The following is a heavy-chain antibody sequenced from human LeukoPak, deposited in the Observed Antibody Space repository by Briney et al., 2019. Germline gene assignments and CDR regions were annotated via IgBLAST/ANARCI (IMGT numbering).Heavy chain of an antibody. D-gene: IGHD3-3*01. Sequence: PSETLSLTCTVSGGSISSGSYYWNWIRQPAGKELEWIGRINSGGNTNYNPSLKSRLTISVDTSKNQFSLKLSSLTAADTAVYYCARETEMYYNFWSGTYIEIYYYYMDVWGKGTTVTVSS. CDR1: GGSISSGSYY. J-gene: IGHJ6*03. CDR2: INSGGNT. CDR3: ARETEMYYNFWSGTYIEIYYYYMDV. V-gene: IGHV4-61*02.